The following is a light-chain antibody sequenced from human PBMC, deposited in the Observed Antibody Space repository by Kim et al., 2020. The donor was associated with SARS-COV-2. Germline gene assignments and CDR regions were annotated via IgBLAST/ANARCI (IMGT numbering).Light chain of an antibody. V-gene: IGKV1D-12*01. CDR2: AAS. Sequence: ASVGDRVTITCRANQDINSWLAWYQQKPGKAPKLLIYAASSLRTGVPSRFSGSSSGTDFTLTISSLQPEDFATYYCQQANRFPITFGQGTRLEIK. J-gene: IGKJ5*01. CDR3: QQANRFPIT. CDR1: QDINSW.